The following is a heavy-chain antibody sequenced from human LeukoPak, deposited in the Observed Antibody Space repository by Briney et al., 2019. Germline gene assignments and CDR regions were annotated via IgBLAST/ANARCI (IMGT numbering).Heavy chain of an antibody. CDR2: IYWDDDK. CDR1: GFSLSTSGVG. J-gene: IGHJ3*02. Sequence: SGPTLVRPTQTLTLTCTFSGFSLSTSGVGVGCIRQSPGGALEWLTLIYWDDDKRYSPSLKSRLTITKDTSKNQVVVTMTNMDPVDTATYYCAHYHGTFDIWGQGTMVTVSS. CDR3: AHYHGTFDI. V-gene: IGHV2-5*02. D-gene: IGHD1-26*01.